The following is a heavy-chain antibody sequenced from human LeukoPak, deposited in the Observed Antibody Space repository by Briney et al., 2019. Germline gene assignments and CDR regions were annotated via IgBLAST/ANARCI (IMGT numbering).Heavy chain of an antibody. CDR1: GYSFTSYW. CDR3: EIHIMLPREYYDFWSGYYPGAFDI. J-gene: IGHJ3*02. V-gene: IGHV5-51*01. CDR2: IYPGDSDT. D-gene: IGHD3-3*01. Sequence: PGESLKISCKGSGYSFTSYWIGWVRQMPGKGLEWMGIIYPGDSDTRYSPSFQGQVTISADKSISTAYLQWSSLKASDTAMYYCEIHIMLPREYYDFWSGYYPGAFDIWGQGTMVTVSS.